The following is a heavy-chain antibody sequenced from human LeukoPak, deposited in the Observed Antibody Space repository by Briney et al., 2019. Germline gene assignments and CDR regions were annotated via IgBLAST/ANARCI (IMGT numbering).Heavy chain of an antibody. V-gene: IGHV3-11*04. CDR1: GFTFSDYY. CDR2: ISSSGSTI. J-gene: IGHJ4*02. D-gene: IGHD3-10*01. CDR3: ARLRISITMVRGPPCHFDY. Sequence: PGGSLRLSCAASGFTFSDYYMSWIRQAPGKGLEWVSYISSSGSTIYYADSVKGRFTISRDNAKNSLYLQMNSLRAEDTAVYYCARLRISITMVRGPPCHFDYWGQGTLVTVSS.